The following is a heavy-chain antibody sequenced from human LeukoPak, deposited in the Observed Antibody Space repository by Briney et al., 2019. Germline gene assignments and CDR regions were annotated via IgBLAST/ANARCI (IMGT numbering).Heavy chain of an antibody. CDR1: GYTLTGYY. CDR2: INPNSGGT. V-gene: IGHV1-2*06. CDR3: AREMTTSLHFDY. Sequence: GASVKVSCKASGYTLTGYYMHWVRQAPGQGLEWMGRINPNSGGTNYAQKFQGRVTMTRDTSISTAYMELSRLRSDDTAVYYCAREMTTSLHFDYWGQGTLVTVSS. D-gene: IGHD4-17*01. J-gene: IGHJ4*02.